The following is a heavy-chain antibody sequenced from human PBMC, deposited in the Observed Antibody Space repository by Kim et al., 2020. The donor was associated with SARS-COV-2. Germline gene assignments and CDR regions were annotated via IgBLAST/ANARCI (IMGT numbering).Heavy chain of an antibody. J-gene: IGHJ4*02. V-gene: IGHV3-30*03. CDR3: ARTGDFDY. CDR1: GFTFSSYG. CDR2: ISYDGSNK. D-gene: IGHD3-10*01. Sequence: GGSLRLSCAASGFTFSSYGMHWVRQAPGKGLEWVAVISYDGSNKYYADSVKGRFTISRDNSNNTHLQMNSLRAEDTAVYYCARTGDFDYWGQGTLVTVSS.